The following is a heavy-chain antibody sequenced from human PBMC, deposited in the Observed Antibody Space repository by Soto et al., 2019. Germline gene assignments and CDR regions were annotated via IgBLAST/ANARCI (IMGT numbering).Heavy chain of an antibody. Sequence: EVQLLESGGGLVQPGGSLRLYCAASGFTFVNYAMNWVRQAPGKGLEWVATLSGSGTRTYYANSVKGRFSISRDNSRNTLYLQMSSLRAVDTAVYYCAKGTSNGGWFNPFDYWGQGTLVTVSS. J-gene: IGHJ4*02. CDR3: AKGTSNGGWFNPFDY. V-gene: IGHV3-23*01. D-gene: IGHD6-19*01. CDR2: LSGSGTRT. CDR1: GFTFVNYA.